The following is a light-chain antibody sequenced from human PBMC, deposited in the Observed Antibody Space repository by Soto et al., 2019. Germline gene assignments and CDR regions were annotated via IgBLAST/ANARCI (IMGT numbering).Light chain of an antibody. J-gene: IGLJ1*01. V-gene: IGLV2-14*01. CDR3: SSYTSSSTLYV. CDR2: DVS. Sequence: QSVLTQPASVSGSPGQSIIISCTGTSSDVGGYNYVSWYQRHPGKAPKLMIYDVSNRPSGVSNRFSGSKSGNSASLTISGLQAEDEADYYCSSYTSSSTLYVFGTGTKVTVL. CDR1: SSDVGGYNY.